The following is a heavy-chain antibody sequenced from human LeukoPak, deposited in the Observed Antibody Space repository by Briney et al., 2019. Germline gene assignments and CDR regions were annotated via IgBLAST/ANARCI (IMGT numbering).Heavy chain of an antibody. CDR1: RFTFSTYA. Sequence: GGSLRLSCTASRFTFSTYAMSWVRQAPGKGLEWVSSISGSGDTTYYTGSVKGWFTISRDNSKNALYLQMSSLRAEDTAVYYCAKSQRNDQQVVQRIDYWGQGTLVTGSS. CDR2: ISGSGDTT. CDR3: AKSQRNDQQVVQRIDY. V-gene: IGHV3-23*01. D-gene: IGHD2-2*01. J-gene: IGHJ4*02.